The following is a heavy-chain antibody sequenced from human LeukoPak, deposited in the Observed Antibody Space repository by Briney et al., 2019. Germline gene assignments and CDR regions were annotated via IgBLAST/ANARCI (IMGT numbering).Heavy chain of an antibody. Sequence: GGSLRLSCAASGFTFTDYSMTWVRQAPGQGLEWVSSSSTVSTYKFYSDSVKGRFTISRDNAKNTLYLQMSSLTAEDTAVYYCARDGSGFYLYYYMDVWGRGTPVTVSS. V-gene: IGHV3-21*01. CDR1: GFTFTDYS. CDR3: ARDGSGFYLYYYMDV. D-gene: IGHD6-25*01. J-gene: IGHJ6*03. CDR2: SSTVSTYK.